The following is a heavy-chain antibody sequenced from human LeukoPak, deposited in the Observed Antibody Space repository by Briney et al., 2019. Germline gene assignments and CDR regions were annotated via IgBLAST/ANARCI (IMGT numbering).Heavy chain of an antibody. D-gene: IGHD3-10*01. CDR3: ARGGSGDHQKQLGPPGYYHYMDV. CDR1: GYSFTAYG. V-gene: IGHV1-18*01. CDR2: ISGHTGTA. Sequence: GASVKVSCKASGYSFTAYGMGWLRQAPGQGLEWMGWISGHTGTAIYAQDLQGRVTLTADTFTSTVYMEMRSLRSDDTAVYYCARGGSGDHQKQLGPPGYYHYMDVWGTGTTVTVSS. J-gene: IGHJ6*03.